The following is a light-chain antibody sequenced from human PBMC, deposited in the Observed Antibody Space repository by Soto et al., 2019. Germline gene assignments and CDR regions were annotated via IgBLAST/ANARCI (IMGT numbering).Light chain of an antibody. Sequence: DIQLTQSPSFLSASVGDRVTITCRASQGISTYLVWYQQKPGKAPKILIYGASTLQSGVPPRFTGSGSGTEFTLTISSLQPDDFATYYCQQLNSYPRTFGQGTKVE. J-gene: IGKJ1*01. CDR1: QGISTY. CDR3: QQLNSYPRT. V-gene: IGKV1-9*01. CDR2: GAS.